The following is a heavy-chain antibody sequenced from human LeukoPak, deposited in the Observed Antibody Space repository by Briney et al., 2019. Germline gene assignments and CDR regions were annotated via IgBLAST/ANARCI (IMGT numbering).Heavy chain of an antibody. CDR1: GGSVNNGRYY. CDR2: VHYSGDS. Sequence: SETLSLTCAVSGGSVNNGRYYWSWIRQPPGKGLEWIGYVHYSGDSDYNPSLKSRVNISVDTSKDIFSLKMNFVTAADTAMYFCARGIAAGGYYWYFDLWGRGTLVSVSS. J-gene: IGHJ2*01. D-gene: IGHD6-13*01. CDR3: ARGIAAGGYYWYFDL. V-gene: IGHV4-61*03.